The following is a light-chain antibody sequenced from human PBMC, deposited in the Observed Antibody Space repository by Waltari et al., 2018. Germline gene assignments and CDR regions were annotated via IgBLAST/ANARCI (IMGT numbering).Light chain of an antibody. J-gene: IGKJ4*01. CDR2: DAS. CDR3: QQRSRWPLT. V-gene: IGKV3-11*01. Sequence: EIVLTQSPATLSLSPGERATLSCRASQYVSNYLGWYQQKLGQPPRLLIYDASNRATGIPARFSGSGSGTDFTLTIDSLEPEDFAVYYCQQRSRWPLTFSGGTKVEIK. CDR1: QYVSNY.